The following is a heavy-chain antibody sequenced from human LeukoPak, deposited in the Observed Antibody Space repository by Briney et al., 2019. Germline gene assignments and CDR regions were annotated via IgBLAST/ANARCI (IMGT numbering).Heavy chain of an antibody. D-gene: IGHD5-18*01. J-gene: IGHJ4*02. V-gene: IGHV3-7*01. CDR2: IKQDGSAK. CDR3: ARVVWGWDTAMPTPFDY. CDR1: GFTFSSYN. Sequence: GGSLRLSCAASGFTFSSYNMNWVRQAPGKGLQWVANIKQDGSAKYYVDSVKGRFTISRDNAKNSLYLQMNSLRAEDTAVYYCARVVWGWDTAMPTPFDYWGQGTLVTVSS.